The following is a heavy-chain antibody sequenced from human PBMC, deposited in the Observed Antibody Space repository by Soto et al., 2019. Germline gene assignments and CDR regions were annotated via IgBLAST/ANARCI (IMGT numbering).Heavy chain of an antibody. CDR3: AKLELRGNYFDY. V-gene: IGHV4-39*01. D-gene: IGHD1-7*01. J-gene: IGHJ4*02. CDR2: IYYSGST. CDR1: GGSISSSSYY. Sequence: SETLSLTCTVSGGSISSSSYYWGWIRQPPGKGLEWIGSIYYSGSTYYNPSLKSRVTISVDTSKNQFSLKLSSVTAADTAVYYCAKLELRGNYFDYWGQGTLVTVSS.